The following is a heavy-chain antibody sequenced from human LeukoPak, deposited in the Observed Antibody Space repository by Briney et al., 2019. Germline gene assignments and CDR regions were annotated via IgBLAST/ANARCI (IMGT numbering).Heavy chain of an antibody. J-gene: IGHJ6*03. D-gene: IGHD3-10*01. CDR2: IIPIFGKA. Sequence: ASVKVSCKASVGTFSSYAISWVRQAPGQGLEWMGGIIPIFGKANYAQKFQERVAITADESTSTAYIEVHSSRPDAPPAYYCSGGPLVVRGVIIIHYYYYYMDVWGKGATVTVSS. V-gene: IGHV1-69*13. CDR3: SGGPLVVRGVIIIHYYYYYMDV. CDR1: VGTFSSYA.